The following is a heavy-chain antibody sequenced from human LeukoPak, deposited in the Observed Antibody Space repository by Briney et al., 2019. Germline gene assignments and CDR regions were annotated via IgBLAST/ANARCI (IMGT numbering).Heavy chain of an antibody. Sequence: ASVKVSCKASGYTFTTYYMHWVRQAPGQGLEWMGWINPNSGGTNYAQKFQGRVTMTRDTSISTAYMELSRLRSDDTAVYYCARGYYDILTGYFGPHYYYYYMDVWGKGTTATVSS. CDR3: ARGYYDILTGYFGPHYYYYYMDV. J-gene: IGHJ6*03. D-gene: IGHD3-9*01. CDR2: INPNSGGT. V-gene: IGHV1-2*02. CDR1: GYTFTTYY.